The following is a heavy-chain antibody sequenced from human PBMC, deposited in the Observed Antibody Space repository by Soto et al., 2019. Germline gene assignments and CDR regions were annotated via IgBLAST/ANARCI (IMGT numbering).Heavy chain of an antibody. CDR2: ISYDGSNK. D-gene: IGHD3-9*01. CDR3: AKVGDILNGYEYLYFDF. V-gene: IGHV3-30*18. CDR1: GFTFSTYD. Sequence: QVQLVESGGGVVQPGRSLRLSCAASGFTFSTYDMHWVRQAPGKGLEWVAVISYDGSNKYYADSVKGRFTISRDNSKNTLYLQMNSLRPEDTAVYYCAKVGDILNGYEYLYFDFWGRLTLFTVSS. J-gene: IGHJ2*01.